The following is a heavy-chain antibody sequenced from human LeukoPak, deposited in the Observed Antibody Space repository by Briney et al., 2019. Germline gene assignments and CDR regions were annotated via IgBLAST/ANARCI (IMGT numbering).Heavy chain of an antibody. Sequence: PSETLSLTCTVSGGSISSSSYYWGWIRQPPGKGLEWIGSIYYSGSTYYNPSLKSRVTISVDTSKNQFSLKLSSVTAADTAVYYCARLRMYSSGWSPTFHFDYWGQGTLATVSS. CDR1: GGSISSSSYY. V-gene: IGHV4-39*01. J-gene: IGHJ4*02. CDR2: IYYSGST. D-gene: IGHD6-19*01. CDR3: ARLRMYSSGWSPTFHFDY.